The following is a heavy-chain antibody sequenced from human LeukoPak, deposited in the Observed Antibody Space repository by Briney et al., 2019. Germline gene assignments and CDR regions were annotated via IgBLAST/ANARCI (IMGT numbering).Heavy chain of an antibody. CDR3: ASRFWSGYAPGAFDI. V-gene: IGHV5-51*01. CDR1: GYSFTSYW. D-gene: IGHD3-3*01. Sequence: AGESLKISCKGSGYSFTSYWIGWVRQMPGKGLEWMGIIYPGDSDTRYSPSFQGQVTISADKSISTAYLQWSSLKASDTAMYYCASRFWSGYAPGAFDIWGQGTMVTVSS. J-gene: IGHJ3*02. CDR2: IYPGDSDT.